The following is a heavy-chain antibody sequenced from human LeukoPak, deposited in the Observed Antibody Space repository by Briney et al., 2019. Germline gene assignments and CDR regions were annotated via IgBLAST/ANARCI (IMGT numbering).Heavy chain of an antibody. CDR2: IYHSGST. D-gene: IGHD2-2*01. CDR1: GYSISSGYY. CDR3: ARHLVSGYCSSTSCYPYYYYYMDV. Sequence: SETLSLTCAVSGYSISSGYYWGWIRQPPGKGLEWIGSIYHSGSTYYNPSLKSRVTISVDTSKNQFSLKLSSVTAADTAVYYCARHLVSGYCSSTSCYPYYYYYMDVWGKGTTATVSS. J-gene: IGHJ6*03. V-gene: IGHV4-38-2*01.